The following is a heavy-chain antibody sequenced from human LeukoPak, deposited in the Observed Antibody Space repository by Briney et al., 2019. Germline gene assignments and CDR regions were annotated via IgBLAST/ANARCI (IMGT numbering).Heavy chain of an antibody. Sequence: GESLKISCKGSGYSFTSYWIGWVRQMPGKGLEWMGIIYPGDSDTRYSPSFQGQVTISADKSISTAHLQWSSLKASDTAMYYCARQLSRGYSYGYGPTFDYWGQGTLVTVSS. CDR2: IYPGDSDT. D-gene: IGHD5-18*01. J-gene: IGHJ4*02. CDR3: ARQLSRGYSYGYGPTFDY. CDR1: GYSFTSYW. V-gene: IGHV5-51*01.